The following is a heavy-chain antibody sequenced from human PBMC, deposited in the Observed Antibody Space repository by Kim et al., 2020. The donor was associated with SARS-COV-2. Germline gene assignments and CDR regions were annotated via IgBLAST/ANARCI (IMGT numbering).Heavy chain of an antibody. Sequence: ASVKVSCKASGYTFTSYAMHWVRQAPGQRLEWMGWINAGNGNTKYSQKFQGRVTITRDTSASTAYMELSSLRSEDTAVYYCARDRRIGAYYYYGMDVWGQGTTVTVSS. V-gene: IGHV1-3*01. CDR2: INAGNGNT. D-gene: IGHD1-26*01. CDR1: GYTFTSYA. J-gene: IGHJ6*02. CDR3: ARDRRIGAYYYYGMDV.